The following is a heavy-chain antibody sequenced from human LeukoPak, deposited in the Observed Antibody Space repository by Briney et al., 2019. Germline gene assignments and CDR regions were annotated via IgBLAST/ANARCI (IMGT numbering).Heavy chain of an antibody. J-gene: IGHJ4*02. CDR1: GFTFSSYA. D-gene: IGHD3-22*01. CDR3: ASYDSSGYYSELIDY. CDR2: ISGSGGST. Sequence: GGSLRLSCAASGFTFSSYAMSWVRQAPGKGLEWVSAISGSGGSTYYADSVKGRFTISRDNSKNTLYLQMNSLRAEDTAVYYCASYDSSGYYSELIDYWGQGTLVTVSS. V-gene: IGHV3-23*01.